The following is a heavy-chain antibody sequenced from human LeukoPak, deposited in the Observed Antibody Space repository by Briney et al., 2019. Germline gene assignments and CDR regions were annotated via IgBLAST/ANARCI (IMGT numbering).Heavy chain of an antibody. CDR1: GFTFSSYD. D-gene: IGHD6-13*01. Sequence: PGRSLRLSCAASGFTFSSYDMHWVRQAPGKGLEWVAVISYDGSNKYYADSVKGRFTISRDNSKNTLYLQMNSLRAEDTAVYYCAKGGSYSSSWGAFDIWGQGTMVTVSS. CDR3: AKGGSYSSSWGAFDI. J-gene: IGHJ3*02. V-gene: IGHV3-30*18. CDR2: ISYDGSNK.